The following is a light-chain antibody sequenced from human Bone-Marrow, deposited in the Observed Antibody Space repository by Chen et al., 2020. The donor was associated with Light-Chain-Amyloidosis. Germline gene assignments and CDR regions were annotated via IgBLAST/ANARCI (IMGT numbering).Light chain of an antibody. V-gene: IGKV3-20*01. Sequence: EIVLTQSPGTLSLSPGEGANLSCRASQTISSNYLTWYQQKFGQAPRLLIYGSSSRATGIPDRFTGSGSGTDFTRTINRLEPEDCAMYYCQQYGTSPLTFGGGTKVEIK. CDR2: GSS. J-gene: IGKJ4*01. CDR1: QTISSNY. CDR3: QQYGTSPLT.